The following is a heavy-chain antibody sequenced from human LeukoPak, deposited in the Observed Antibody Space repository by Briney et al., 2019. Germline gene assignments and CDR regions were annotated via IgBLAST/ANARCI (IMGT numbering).Heavy chain of an antibody. CDR2: IYTNGGA. J-gene: IGHJ4*02. V-gene: IGHV4-61*02. CDR3: AREPPGY. CDR1: GGSVTSGNYY. Sequence: SQTLSLTCTVSGGSVTSGNYYWNWIRQPAGKGLEWVGRIYTNGGASYNPSLKSRVTISIDASKNQFSLKLSSVTAADTAVYYCAREPPGYWGQGILVTVSS.